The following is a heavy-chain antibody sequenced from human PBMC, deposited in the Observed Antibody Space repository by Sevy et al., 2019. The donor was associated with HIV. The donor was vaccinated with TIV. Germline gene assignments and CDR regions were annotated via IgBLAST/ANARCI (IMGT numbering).Heavy chain of an antibody. CDR1: GFTFSSYA. V-gene: IGHV3-23*01. D-gene: IGHD6-6*01. J-gene: IGHJ4*02. Sequence: GESLKISCAASGFTFSSYAMSWVRQAPGKGLEWVSAISGSGGSTYYADSVKGRFTISRDNSKNTLYLQMNSLRAEDTAVYYCAKVAGSSRIAAPLYYFDYWGQGTLVTVSS. CDR2: ISGSGGST. CDR3: AKVAGSSRIAAPLYYFDY.